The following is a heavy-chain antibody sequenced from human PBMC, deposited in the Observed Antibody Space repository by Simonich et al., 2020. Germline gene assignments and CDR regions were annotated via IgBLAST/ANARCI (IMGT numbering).Heavy chain of an antibody. CDR2: INPHSGGT. D-gene: IGHD6-6*01. CDR1: GYTFTGYY. Sequence: QVQLVQSGAEVKKPGASVKVSCKASGYTFTGYYMHWVRQAPGQGLEWMGWINPHSGGTNDAQKFQGRVTMTSDTSISTAYMELSRLRSDDTAVYYCARDRAARYYYYYYMDVWGKGTTVTVSS. V-gene: IGHV1-2*02. J-gene: IGHJ6*03. CDR3: ARDRAARYYYYYYMDV.